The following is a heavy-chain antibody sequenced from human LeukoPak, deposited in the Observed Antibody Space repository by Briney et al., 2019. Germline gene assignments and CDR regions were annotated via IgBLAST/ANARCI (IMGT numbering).Heavy chain of an antibody. V-gene: IGHV6-1*01. D-gene: IGHD3-16*01. J-gene: IGHJ4*02. CDR1: GDSVCSTSAA. Sequence: SQTLSFTCAISGDSVCSTSAAWNWLRPSPSRGLEWLGRAYYRSKWSIEYAPSVESRITINPDASKNQFYLQLISVTPEDTAMYYCAGGFVGGGWHAYWGQGTLATVSS. CDR2: AYYRSKWSI. CDR3: AGGFVGGGWHAY.